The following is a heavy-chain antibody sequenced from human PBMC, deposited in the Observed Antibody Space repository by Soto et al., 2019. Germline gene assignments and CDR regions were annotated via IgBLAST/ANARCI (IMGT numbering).Heavy chain of an antibody. CDR2: IIPIFGTA. D-gene: IGHD5-18*01. CDR3: ARAGVDFDTAMVSVDGFDY. CDR1: GYTFTGYY. Sequence: EASVKVSCKASGYTFTGYYMRWVRQAPGQGLEWMGGIIPIFGTANYAQKFQGRVTIAADESTSTAYMELSSLRSEDTAVYYCARAGVDFDTAMVSVDGFDYWGQGTLVTVSS. J-gene: IGHJ4*02. V-gene: IGHV1-69*13.